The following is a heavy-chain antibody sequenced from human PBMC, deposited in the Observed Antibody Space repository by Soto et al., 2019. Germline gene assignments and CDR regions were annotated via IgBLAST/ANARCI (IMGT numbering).Heavy chain of an antibody. V-gene: IGHV4-30-2*01. J-gene: IGHJ4*02. CDR2: IYHSGST. Sequence: PSETLSLTCAGSGGSISSGCYSWSWIRQPPGKGLEWIGYIYHSGSTYYNPSLKSRVTISVDRSKNQFSLKLSSVTAADTAVYYCARRTGKWLDFDYFGQGTLVTFSS. CDR3: ARRTGKWLDFDY. CDR1: GGSISSGCYS. D-gene: IGHD3-22*01.